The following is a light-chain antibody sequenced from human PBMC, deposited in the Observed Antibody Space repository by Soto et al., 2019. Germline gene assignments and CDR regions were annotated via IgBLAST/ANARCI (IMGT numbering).Light chain of an antibody. V-gene: IGKV1-9*01. Sequence: IQLTQSPSSLSASVGDRVTITCRASQGVSSYLAWYQQKPGKAPNLLIYVTSTLQSAVPSRFSGSGSGTDFTLTISSLQPEDFATYYCQQHNSYPLTFGGGTKVEIK. J-gene: IGKJ4*01. CDR1: QGVSSY. CDR2: VTS. CDR3: QQHNSYPLT.